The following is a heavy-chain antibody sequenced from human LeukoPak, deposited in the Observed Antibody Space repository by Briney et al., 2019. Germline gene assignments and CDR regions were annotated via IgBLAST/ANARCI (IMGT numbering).Heavy chain of an antibody. CDR2: IYHSGST. J-gene: IGHJ5*02. Sequence: PSQTLSLTCTVSGGSISSGGYYWSWIRQPPGKGLEWIGYIYHSGSTYYNPSLKSRVTISVDRSKNQFSLKLSSVTAADTAVYYCARAGSSPRNWFDPWGQGTLVTVSS. D-gene: IGHD2-2*01. CDR1: GGSISSGGYY. V-gene: IGHV4-30-2*01. CDR3: ARAGSSPRNWFDP.